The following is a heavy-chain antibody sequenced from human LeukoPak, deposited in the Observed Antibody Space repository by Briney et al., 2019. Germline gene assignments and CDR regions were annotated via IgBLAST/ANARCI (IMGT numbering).Heavy chain of an antibody. CDR2: IYYSGST. CDR3: ARAVRARYFDL. Sequence: SETLSLTCTVSGGSITTSSYYWGWIRQPPGKGLEWIGIIYYSGSTYYNPSLKGRVTISVDTSKNQFSLKLSSVTAADTAVYYCARAVRARYFDLWGRGTLVTVSS. V-gene: IGHV4-39*01. J-gene: IGHJ2*01. CDR1: GGSITTSSYY.